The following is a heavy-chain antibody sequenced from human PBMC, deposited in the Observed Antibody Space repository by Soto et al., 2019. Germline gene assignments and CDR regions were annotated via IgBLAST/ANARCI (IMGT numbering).Heavy chain of an antibody. J-gene: IGHJ4*02. CDR2: IYYSGST. CDR3: ARGGYCSSTSCYVGWVY. D-gene: IGHD2-2*01. CDR1: GGSISRGGYY. V-gene: IGHV4-31*03. Sequence: QVQLQESGPGLVKPSQTLSLPCTVSGGSISRGGYYWSWIRQHPGKGMVWIGYIYYSGSTYYNPFLKSRVTISVDTSKNQFSLKLSAVTAADTAVYYCARGGYCSSTSCYVGWVYWVQGTLVTVSS.